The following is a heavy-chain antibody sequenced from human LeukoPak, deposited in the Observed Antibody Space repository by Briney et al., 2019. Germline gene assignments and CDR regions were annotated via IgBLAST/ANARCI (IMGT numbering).Heavy chain of an antibody. CDR2: ISYDGSNK. Sequence: GGSLRLSCAASGFTFSSDGMHWVRQAPGKGLEWVAVISYDGSNKYYADSVKGRFTISRDNSKNTLYLQMNSLRAEDTAVYYCAKDRVRVILTGYRLEYYYYGMDVWGQGTTVTVSS. V-gene: IGHV3-30*18. J-gene: IGHJ6*02. D-gene: IGHD3-9*01. CDR1: GFTFSSDG. CDR3: AKDRVRVILTGYRLEYYYYGMDV.